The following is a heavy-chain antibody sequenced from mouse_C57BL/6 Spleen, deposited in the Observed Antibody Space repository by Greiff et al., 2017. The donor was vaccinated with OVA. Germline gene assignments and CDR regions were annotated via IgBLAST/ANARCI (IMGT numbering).Heavy chain of an antibody. J-gene: IGHJ4*01. Sequence: DVMLVESGGGLVKPGGSLKLSCAASGFTFSDYGMHWVRQAPEKGLEWVAYISSGSSTNYYADTVKGRFTISRDNAKNTLFLQMTSLRSEDTAMYYCARGGYYAMDYWGQGTSVTVSS. CDR2: ISSGSSTN. CDR1: GFTFSDYG. V-gene: IGHV5-17*01. CDR3: ARGGYYAMDY.